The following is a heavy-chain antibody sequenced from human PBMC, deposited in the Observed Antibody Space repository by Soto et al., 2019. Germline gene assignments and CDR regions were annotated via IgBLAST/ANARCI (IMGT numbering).Heavy chain of an antibody. CDR1: GFPFSGSS. CDR3: TRPGMVPEGYAFDI. V-gene: IGHV3-73*01. Sequence: GSLKPSCATSGFPFSGSSMALVRPASGKGLEWVGRIRSKANSYATAYAASVKGRFTISRDDSKNTAYLQMNSLKTEDTAVYYCTRPGMVPEGYAFDIRGQGTMVTVSS. D-gene: IGHD2-8*01. CDR2: IRSKANSYAT. J-gene: IGHJ3*02.